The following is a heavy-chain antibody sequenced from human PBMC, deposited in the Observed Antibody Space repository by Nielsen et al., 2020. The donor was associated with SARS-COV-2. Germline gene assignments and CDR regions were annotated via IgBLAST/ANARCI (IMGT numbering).Heavy chain of an antibody. V-gene: IGHV3-33*06. CDR3: AKDPVFDAPDY. J-gene: IGHJ4*02. D-gene: IGHD2/OR15-2a*01. CDR1: GFTFDDYA. Sequence: GGSLRLSCAASGFTFDDYAMHWVRQAPGKGLEWVAVIWYDGSNKYYADSVKGRFTISRDNSKNTLYLQMNSLRAEDTAVYYCAKDPVFDAPDYWGQGTPVTVSS. CDR2: IWYDGSNK.